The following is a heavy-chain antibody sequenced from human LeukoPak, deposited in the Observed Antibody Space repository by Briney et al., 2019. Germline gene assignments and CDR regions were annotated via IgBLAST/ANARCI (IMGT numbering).Heavy chain of an antibody. CDR3: VRKIFGSGCCPDY. V-gene: IGHV3-33*01. Sequence: PGGSLRLSCTAPGFTFSSYAIHWIRQAPGKGLEWVALVWHDGSNRYYTDSVKGRFTISRDNSKNTVYLQMNSLRAEDTAVYYCVRKIFGSGCCPDYWGQGTLVTVSS. CDR2: VWHDGSNR. J-gene: IGHJ4*02. CDR1: GFTFSSYA. D-gene: IGHD3-10*01.